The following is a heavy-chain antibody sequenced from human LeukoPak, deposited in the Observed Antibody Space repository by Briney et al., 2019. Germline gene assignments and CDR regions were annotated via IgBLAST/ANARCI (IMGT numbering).Heavy chain of an antibody. Sequence: PSETLSLTCAVYGGSFSGYYWSWIRQPPGKGLEWIGEINHSRSTNYNPSLKSRVTISVDTSKNQFSLKLSSVTVADTAVYYCARGQWLDNYWGQGTLVTVSS. CDR2: INHSRST. D-gene: IGHD6-19*01. CDR1: GGSFSGYY. V-gene: IGHV4-34*01. CDR3: ARGQWLDNY. J-gene: IGHJ4*02.